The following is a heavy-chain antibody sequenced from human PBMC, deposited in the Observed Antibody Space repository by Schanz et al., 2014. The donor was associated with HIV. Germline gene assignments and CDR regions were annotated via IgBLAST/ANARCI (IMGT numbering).Heavy chain of an antibody. CDR1: GFSFSNYG. CDR2: ISYDGRNK. V-gene: IGHV3-30*18. J-gene: IGHJ6*02. D-gene: IGHD3-22*01. CDR3: AKDRNHYDSRYRGKGNYYYYYGMDV. Sequence: QVQLVESGGGVVQPGRSLRLSCAASGFSFSNYGMHWVRQAPGKGLEWVAVISYDGRNKYFADSVKGRFTISRDNSKNTLYLQMKSPRAADTAVYYCAKDRNHYDSRYRGKGNYYYYYGMDVWGQGTTVTVSS.